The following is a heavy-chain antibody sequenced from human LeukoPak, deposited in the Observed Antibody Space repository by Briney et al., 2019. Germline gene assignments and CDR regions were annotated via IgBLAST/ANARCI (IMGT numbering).Heavy chain of an antibody. CDR1: GFTFSSYS. V-gene: IGHV3-48*01. CDR3: ARDIPGYCSSTSCSFH. Sequence: GGSLRLSCAASGFTFSSYSVNWVRQAPGKGLEWVSYISSSSSTIYYADSVKGRFTISRDNAKNSLYLQMNSLRAEDTAVYYCARDIPGYCSSTSCSFHWGQGTLVTVSS. J-gene: IGHJ4*02. CDR2: ISSSSSTI. D-gene: IGHD2-2*01.